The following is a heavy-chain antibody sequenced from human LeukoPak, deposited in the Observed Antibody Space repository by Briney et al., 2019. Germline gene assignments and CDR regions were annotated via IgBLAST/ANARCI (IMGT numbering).Heavy chain of an antibody. D-gene: IGHD5-12*01. CDR2: IKQDGSEK. V-gene: IGHV3-7*01. Sequence: GGSLRLSCAASGFTFSSYWMSWVGQAPGKGLEWVANIKQDGSEKYYVDSVKGRFTISRDNAKNSLYLQMNSLRAEDTAVYYCARRLRSMDYYYYYMDVWGKGTTVTVSS. CDR1: GFTFSSYW. J-gene: IGHJ6*03. CDR3: ARRLRSMDYYYYYMDV.